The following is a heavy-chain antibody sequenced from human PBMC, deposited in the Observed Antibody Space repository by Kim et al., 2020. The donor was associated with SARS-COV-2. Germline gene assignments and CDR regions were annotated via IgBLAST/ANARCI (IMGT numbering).Heavy chain of an antibody. Sequence: GSTYCADSVKGRFTISRDNSKNTLYLQMNSLRAEDTAVYYCAKGAGYFDYWGQGTLVTVSS. CDR2: GST. CDR3: AKGAGYFDY. D-gene: IGHD1-26*01. V-gene: IGHV3-23*01. J-gene: IGHJ4*02.